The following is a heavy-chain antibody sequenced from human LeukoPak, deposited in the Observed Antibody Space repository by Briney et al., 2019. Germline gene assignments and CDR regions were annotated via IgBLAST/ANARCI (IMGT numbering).Heavy chain of an antibody. V-gene: IGHV4-59*01. CDR3: ARGGGVTYYDSTGYLWYFDY. CDR1: GGSINNFY. J-gene: IGHJ4*02. D-gene: IGHD3-22*01. Sequence: SETLSLTCSVSGGSINNFYWSWIRQPPGKGLEWIGYIFYSGNTNYNPSLKGRVTISVDTSKNQFSLRLNSVTAADTAVYYCARGGGVTYYDSTGYLWYFDYWGQGTLVTVSS. CDR2: IFYSGNT.